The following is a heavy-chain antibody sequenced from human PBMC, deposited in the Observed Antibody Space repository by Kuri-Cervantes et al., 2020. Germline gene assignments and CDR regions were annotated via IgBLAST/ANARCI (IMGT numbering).Heavy chain of an antibody. Sequence: GESLKISCAASGFTFSGSAMHWVRQASGKGLEWVGRIRSKANSYATAYAASVKGRFTISRDDSKNTAYLQMNSLKTEDTAVYYCTRYNWNYDAFDIWGQGTTVTVSS. J-gene: IGHJ3*02. CDR1: GFTFSGSA. V-gene: IGHV3-73*01. D-gene: IGHD1-7*01. CDR3: TRYNWNYDAFDI. CDR2: IRSKANSYAT.